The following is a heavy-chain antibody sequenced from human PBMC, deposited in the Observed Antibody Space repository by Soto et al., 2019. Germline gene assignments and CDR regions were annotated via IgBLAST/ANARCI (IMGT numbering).Heavy chain of an antibody. D-gene: IGHD2-2*01. CDR2: IKRHPDGGTT. CDR3: AAHIVVMPAPIT. Sequence: EVQLVESGGGLVKPGGSRRLSCIGSGFSFNDAWMSWVRQTPGKGLEWIGHIKRHPDGGTTDYAAPVKDRFVISKDDSRNTLYLQMNSLKAEDTAVYYCAAHIVVMPAPITWGQGTLVTVSS. CDR1: GFSFNDAW. J-gene: IGHJ4*02. V-gene: IGHV3-15*01.